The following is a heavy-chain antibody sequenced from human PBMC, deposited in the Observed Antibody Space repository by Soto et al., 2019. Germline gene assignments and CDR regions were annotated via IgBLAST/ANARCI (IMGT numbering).Heavy chain of an antibody. CDR2: ISAYNGNT. CDR3: AGDLPIEVVFITGPAFDI. D-gene: IGHD3-22*01. CDR1: GYTFTSYG. Sequence: QVQLVQSGAEVKKPGASVKVSCKASGYTFTSYGISWVRQAPGQGLEWMGWISAYNGNTNYAQKLQGRVTMTTDTYTSTAYMELRSLRSDDTAVYYCAGDLPIEVVFITGPAFDIWGQGTMVTVSS. J-gene: IGHJ3*02. V-gene: IGHV1-18*01.